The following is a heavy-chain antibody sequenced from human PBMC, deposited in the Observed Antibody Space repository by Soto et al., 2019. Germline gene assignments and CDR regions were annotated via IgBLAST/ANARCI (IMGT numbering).Heavy chain of an antibody. CDR3: ARQGSGYHHVLYYFDY. CDR2: INHSGST. CDR1: GGSFSGYY. J-gene: IGHJ4*02. D-gene: IGHD3-3*01. V-gene: IGHV4-34*01. Sequence: QVQLQQWGAGLLKPSETLSLTCAVYGGSFSGYYWSWIRQPPGKGLEWIGEINHSGSTNYNPSLKSRVTISVDTSKNQFSLKLSSVTAADTAVYYCARQGSGYHHVLYYFDYWGQGTLVTVSS.